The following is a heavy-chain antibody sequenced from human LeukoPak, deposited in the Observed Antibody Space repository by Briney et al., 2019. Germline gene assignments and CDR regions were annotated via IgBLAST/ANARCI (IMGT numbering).Heavy chain of an antibody. CDR1: GGSISSGGYY. J-gene: IGHJ6*03. Sequence: SQTLSLTCTVSGGSISSGGYYWSWIRQHPGKGLEWIGYTYYSGSTYYNPSLKSRVTISVDTSKNQFSLKLSSVTAADTAVYYCARVGAGGAARLYYYYYMDVWGKGTTVTVSS. CDR3: ARVGAGGAARLYYYYYMDV. V-gene: IGHV4-31*03. D-gene: IGHD3-10*01. CDR2: TYYSGST.